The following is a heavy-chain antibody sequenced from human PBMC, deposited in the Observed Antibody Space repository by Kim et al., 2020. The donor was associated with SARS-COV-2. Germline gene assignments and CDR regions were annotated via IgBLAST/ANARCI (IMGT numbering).Heavy chain of an antibody. CDR2: ISYDGSNP. J-gene: IGHJ6*01. Sequence: GGSLRLSCAASGFTFTHYGMHWVRQAPGKGLEWVAIISYDGSNPYYADSLKGRFTISRDNSKNTLYLQMNSLRPEDTAVYYCAKSGTTIVRYCYYYGMDV. CDR1: GFTFTHYG. CDR3: AKSGTTIVRYCYYYGMDV. D-gene: IGHD3-10*01. V-gene: IGHV3-30*18.